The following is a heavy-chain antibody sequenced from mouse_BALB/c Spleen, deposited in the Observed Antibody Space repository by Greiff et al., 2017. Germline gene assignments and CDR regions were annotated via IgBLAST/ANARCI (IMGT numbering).Heavy chain of an antibody. CDR3: ASFDLLRLRYFDY. CDR2: IDPANGNT. CDR1: GFNIKDTY. Sequence: EVKLMESGAELVKPGASVKLSCTASGFNIKDTYMHWVKQRPEQGLEWIGRIDPANGNTKYDPKFQGKATITADTSSNTAYLQLSSLTSEDTAVYYCASFDLLRLRYFDYWGQGTTLTVSS. J-gene: IGHJ2*01. D-gene: IGHD1-2*01. V-gene: IGHV14-3*02.